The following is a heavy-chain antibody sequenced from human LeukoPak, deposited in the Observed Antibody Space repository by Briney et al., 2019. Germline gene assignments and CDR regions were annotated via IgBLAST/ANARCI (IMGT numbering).Heavy chain of an antibody. Sequence: PGGSLRLSCAASGFTFTNYAMSWVRQAPGKGLEWVSAISGSGGSTYYADSVKGRFTISRDNSLNTLYLQINSLRAEDTAVYYCARRYGDNWFDPWGQGTLVTVSS. D-gene: IGHD4-17*01. V-gene: IGHV3-23*01. CDR2: ISGSGGST. CDR1: GFTFTNYA. J-gene: IGHJ5*02. CDR3: ARRYGDNWFDP.